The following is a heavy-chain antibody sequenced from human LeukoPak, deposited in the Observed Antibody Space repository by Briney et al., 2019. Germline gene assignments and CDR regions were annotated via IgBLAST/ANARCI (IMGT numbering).Heavy chain of an antibody. V-gene: IGHV4-59*01. CDR3: ARWGSYLGAFDI. J-gene: IGHJ3*02. D-gene: IGHD1-26*01. CDR1: GGSISSYY. Sequence: PSETLSLTCTVSGGSISSYYWSWIRQPPGKGLEWIGYIYYSGSTNYNPSLKSRVTISADTSKNQFSLKLSSVTAADTAVYYCARWGSYLGAFDIWGQGTMVTVSS. CDR2: IYYSGST.